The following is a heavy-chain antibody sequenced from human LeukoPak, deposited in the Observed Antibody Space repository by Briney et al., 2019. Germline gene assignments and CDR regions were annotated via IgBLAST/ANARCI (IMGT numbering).Heavy chain of an antibody. CDR1: GYTFTSYY. J-gene: IGHJ4*02. CDR2: INPSGGST. Sequence: ASVKVSCKAFGYTFTSYYMHWVRQAPGQGLEWMGIINPSGGSTSYAQKFQGRVTMTRDTSTSTVYMELSSLRSEDTAVYYCARDRTYSYGYGVTLDYWGQGTLVTVSS. CDR3: ARDRTYSYGYGVTLDY. D-gene: IGHD5-18*01. V-gene: IGHV1-46*01.